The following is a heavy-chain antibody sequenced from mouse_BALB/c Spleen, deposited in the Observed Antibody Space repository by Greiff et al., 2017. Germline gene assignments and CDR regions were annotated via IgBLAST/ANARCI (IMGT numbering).Heavy chain of an antibody. Sequence: VQLKQSGPELVKPGASVKISCKASGYSFTGYFMNWVMQSHGKSLEWIGRINPYNGDTFYNQKFKGKATLTVDKSSSTAHMELRSLASEDSAVYYCARWGDYDIYAMDYWGQGTSVTVSS. D-gene: IGHD2-4*01. J-gene: IGHJ4*01. CDR2: INPYNGDT. CDR3: ARWGDYDIYAMDY. V-gene: IGHV1-20*02. CDR1: GYSFTGYF.